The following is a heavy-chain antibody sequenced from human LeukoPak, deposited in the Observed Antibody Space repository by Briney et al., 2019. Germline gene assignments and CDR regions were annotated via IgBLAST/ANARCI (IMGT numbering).Heavy chain of an antibody. J-gene: IGHJ4*02. CDR3: AKAPYYYDSSGYPRSPPGY. D-gene: IGHD3-22*01. Sequence: GGSLKLSCAASGFTFSSYGMHWVRQAPGKGLEWVAVISYDGSNKYYADSVKGRFTISRNNSKNTLYLQMNSLRAEDTAVYYCAKAPYYYDSSGYPRSPPGYWGQGTLVTVSS. CDR2: ISYDGSNK. CDR1: GFTFSSYG. V-gene: IGHV3-30*18.